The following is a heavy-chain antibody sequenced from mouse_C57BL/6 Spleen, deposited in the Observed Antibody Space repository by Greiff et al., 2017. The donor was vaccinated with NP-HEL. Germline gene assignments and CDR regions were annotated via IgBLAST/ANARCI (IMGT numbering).Heavy chain of an antibody. V-gene: IGHV7-1*01. CDR1: GFTFSDFY. D-gene: IGHD2-4*01. CDR3: ARDARDYDVFAY. J-gene: IGHJ3*01. Sequence: EVKLVESGGGLVQSGRSLRLSCATSGFTFSDFYMEWVRQAPGKGLEWIAASRNKANDYTTEYSASVKGRFIVSRDTSQSILYLQMNALRAEDTAIYYCARDARDYDVFAYWGQGTLVTVSA. CDR2: SRNKANDYTT.